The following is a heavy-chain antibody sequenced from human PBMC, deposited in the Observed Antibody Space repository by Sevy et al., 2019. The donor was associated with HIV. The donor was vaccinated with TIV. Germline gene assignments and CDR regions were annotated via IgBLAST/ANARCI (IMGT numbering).Heavy chain of an antibody. Sequence: GGSLRLSCEASGIPFTNYKMTWVRQAPGKGLEWVSFISSGDNDVYYVDSVKGRFTISRENAKKSLVLQMNSLRAEDTAVYYCATTTMATHFDSWGQGTLVTVSS. CDR3: ATTTMATHFDS. V-gene: IGHV3-48*01. D-gene: IGHD5-12*01. J-gene: IGHJ4*02. CDR2: ISSGDNDV. CDR1: GIPFTNYK.